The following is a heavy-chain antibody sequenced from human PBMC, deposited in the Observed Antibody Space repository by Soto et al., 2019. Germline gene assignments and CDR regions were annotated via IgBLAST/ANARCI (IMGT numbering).Heavy chain of an antibody. CDR1: GFTFSTYW. J-gene: IGHJ4*02. CDR3: ARDSLEYCTSTSCYWSEDY. CDR2: IKQDGSEK. V-gene: IGHV3-7*03. Sequence: GGSLRLSCSASGFTFSTYWMSWVRQAPGKGLEWVANIKQDGSEKYYVDSVKGRFTISRDNAKNSLYLQMNSLRAEDTAVYYCARDSLEYCTSTSCYWSEDYWGQGTLVTVS. D-gene: IGHD2-2*01.